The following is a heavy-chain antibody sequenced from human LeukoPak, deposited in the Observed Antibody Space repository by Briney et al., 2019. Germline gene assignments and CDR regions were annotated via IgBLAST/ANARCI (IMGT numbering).Heavy chain of an antibody. V-gene: IGHV3-21*01. D-gene: IGHD3-10*01. J-gene: IGHJ3*01. CDR3: ARRVASGYDTLDV. CDR2: ISSGSNYI. CDR1: GFTFSSYS. Sequence: GGSLRLSCAASGFTFSSYSMNWVRQAPGKGLEWVSSISSGSNYIYYEDLVKGRFAISRDNAKNSLYLQMNSLRAEDTAVYYCARRVASGYDTLDVWGQGTMVTVSS.